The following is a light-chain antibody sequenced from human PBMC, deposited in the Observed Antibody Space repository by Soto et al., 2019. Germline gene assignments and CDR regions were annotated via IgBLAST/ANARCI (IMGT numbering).Light chain of an antibody. CDR3: CSYTNTNTLV. CDR2: EVS. J-gene: IGLJ3*02. Sequence: QSALTQPASVSGSPGQSITISCTGTSSDVGSFNFVSWYQQHPGKAPKLIIFEVSSRPSGVSSRFSGSKSGKTASLTISGLQADDEGDYYCCSYTNTNTLVFGGGTKLTVL. V-gene: IGLV2-14*01. CDR1: SSDVGSFNF.